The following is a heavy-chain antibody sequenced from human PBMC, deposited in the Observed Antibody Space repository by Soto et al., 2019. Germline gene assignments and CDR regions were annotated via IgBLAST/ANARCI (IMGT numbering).Heavy chain of an antibody. CDR1: GYTFTSFY. D-gene: IGHD2-21*02. V-gene: IGHV1-46*01. CDR2: INPSGGGT. J-gene: IGHJ4*02. CDR3: ARGGLVVVVTDGFGY. Sequence: QLQLVQSGAEAKKPGASVKVSCKASGYTFTSFYIHWVPQAPGQGLEWMGMINPSGGGTRFAQKFQGRGTMTRDTSTSTVYMELSSLTSEDTAVYFCARGGLVVVVTDGFGYWGQGTLVTVS.